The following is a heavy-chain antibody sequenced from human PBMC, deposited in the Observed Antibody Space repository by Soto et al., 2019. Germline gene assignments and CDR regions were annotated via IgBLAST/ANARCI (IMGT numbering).Heavy chain of an antibody. CDR1: GDSVSSNSAA. Sequence: KQSQTLSLTCAISGDSVSSNSAAWNWIRQSPSRGLEWLGRTYYRSKWYNDYAVSVKSRITINPDTSKNQFSLQLNSVTPEDTAVYYCARDPGIAVAGMALIGGMDVWGQGTTVTVSS. V-gene: IGHV6-1*01. J-gene: IGHJ6*02. CDR3: ARDPGIAVAGMALIGGMDV. D-gene: IGHD6-19*01. CDR2: TYYRSKWYN.